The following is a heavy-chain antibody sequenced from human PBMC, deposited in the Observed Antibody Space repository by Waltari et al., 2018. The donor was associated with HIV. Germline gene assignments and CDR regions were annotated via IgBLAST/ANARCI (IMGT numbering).Heavy chain of an antibody. CDR2: ITYDGSKE. D-gene: IGHD3-10*01. CDR3: VRRSVIGLDL. Sequence: GAQAERSLRLACDAPGIINSTHAMHWVRQSADNRLELVAVITYDGSKEFVTDALKGRFIIARDNARDTLYLEMKALRVEDSGVYYCVRRSVIGLDLWGQGTTVIVS. V-gene: IGHV3-30*07. CDR1: GIINSTHA. J-gene: IGHJ6*02.